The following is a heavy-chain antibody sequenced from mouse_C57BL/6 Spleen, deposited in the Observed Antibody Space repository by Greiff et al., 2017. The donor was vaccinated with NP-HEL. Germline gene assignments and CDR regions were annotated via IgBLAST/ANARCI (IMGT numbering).Heavy chain of an antibody. J-gene: IGHJ2*01. V-gene: IGHV14-4*01. Sequence: VQLQQSGAELVRPGASVKLSCTASGFNIKDDYMHWVKPRPEQGLEWIGWIDPENGDTEYASKFQGKATITADTSSNTAYLQLSSLTSEDTAVYYCTYYYGSSYGYWGQGTTLTVSS. CDR3: TYYYGSSYGY. CDR1: GFNIKDDY. CDR2: IDPENGDT. D-gene: IGHD1-1*01.